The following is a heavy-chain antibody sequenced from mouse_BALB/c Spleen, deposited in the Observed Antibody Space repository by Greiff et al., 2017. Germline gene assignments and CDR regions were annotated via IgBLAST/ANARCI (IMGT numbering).Heavy chain of an antibody. Sequence: EGKLMESGGGLVKPGGSLKLSCAASGFTFSSYAMSWVRQTPEKRLEWVASISSGGSTYYPDSVKGRFTISRDNARNILYLQMSSLRSEDTAMYYCARERPNWFAYWGQGTLVTVSA. CDR3: ARERPNWFAY. CDR1: GFTFSSYA. J-gene: IGHJ3*01. CDR2: ISSGGST. V-gene: IGHV5-6-5*01.